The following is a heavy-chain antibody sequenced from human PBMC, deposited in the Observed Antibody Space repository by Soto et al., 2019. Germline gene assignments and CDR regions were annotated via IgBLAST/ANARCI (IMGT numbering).Heavy chain of an antibody. CDR3: ARAWTNVDIVAYYGMDA. J-gene: IGHJ6*02. V-gene: IGHV4-31*03. D-gene: IGHD5-12*01. Sequence: SETLSLTCTVSGGSISSGGYYWSWIRQHPGKGLEWIGYIYYSGSTYYNPSLKSRVTISVDTSKNQFSLKLSSVTAADTAVYYCARAWTNVDIVAYYGMDAWGQGTTVTVSS. CDR2: IYYSGST. CDR1: GGSISSGGYY.